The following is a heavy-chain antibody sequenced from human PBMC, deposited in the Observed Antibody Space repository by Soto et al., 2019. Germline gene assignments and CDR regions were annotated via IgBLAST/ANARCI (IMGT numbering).Heavy chain of an antibody. D-gene: IGHD1-26*01. CDR2: ISSSSST. CDR3: ARGGWGADY. Sequence: QVQVVESGGGLVKPGGSLRLSCAASGFTFSDYYMSWIRQAPGKGLEWVSYISSSSSTNYADSVKGRFTISRDNAKNKLYLQMNSLRAEDTAVYYCARGGWGADYWGQGTLVTVSS. J-gene: IGHJ4*02. CDR1: GFTFSDYY. V-gene: IGHV3-11*06.